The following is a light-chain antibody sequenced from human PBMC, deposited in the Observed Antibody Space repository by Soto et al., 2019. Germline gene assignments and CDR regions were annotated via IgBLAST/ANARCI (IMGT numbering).Light chain of an antibody. CDR3: CSYAGSYTVPNCV. J-gene: IGLJ3*02. CDR1: SSDVGGYNY. Sequence: QSALTQPRSVSGSPGQSVTISCTGTSSDVGGYNYVSWYQQHPGKAPKLMIYDVSKRPSGVPDRFSGSKSVNSASLNISGLQAEDEADYYRCSYAGSYTVPNCVFAGGTKLTVL. CDR2: DVS. V-gene: IGLV2-11*01.